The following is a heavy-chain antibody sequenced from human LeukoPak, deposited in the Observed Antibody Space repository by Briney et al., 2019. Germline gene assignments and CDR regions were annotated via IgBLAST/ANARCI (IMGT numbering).Heavy chain of an antibody. CDR2: INPNGGDT. CDR3: ARVSHIVGATKGSFDY. D-gene: IGHD1-26*01. V-gene: IGHV1-2*02. J-gene: IGHJ4*02. CDR1: GYTFTGYY. Sequence: ASVKVSCKASGYTFTGYYMHWVRQAPGQGLEWMGWINPNGGDTNYAQKFQGRVTMTRDTSISTAYMELSRLRSDDTAVYYCARVSHIVGATKGSFDYWGQGTLVTVSS.